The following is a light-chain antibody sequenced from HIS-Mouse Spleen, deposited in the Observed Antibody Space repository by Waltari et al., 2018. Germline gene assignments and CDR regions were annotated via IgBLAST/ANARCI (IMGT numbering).Light chain of an antibody. CDR3: YSTDSSGNHRV. Sequence: SYELPQPPSVSVSPGQTARITCSGDALPKIYAYWYQQKSGQAPELVLYEESKRPSGIPERFYGSSTGTMATLTISGAQVEDEADYYCYSTDSSGNHRVFGGGTKLTVL. J-gene: IGLJ2*01. CDR2: EES. V-gene: IGLV3-10*01. CDR1: ALPKIY.